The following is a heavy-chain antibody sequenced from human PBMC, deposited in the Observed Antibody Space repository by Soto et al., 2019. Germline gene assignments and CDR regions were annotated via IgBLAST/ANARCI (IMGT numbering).Heavy chain of an antibody. CDR3: ARVPDY. CDR1: GGSISRSSYY. CDR2: IYYSGST. V-gene: IGHV4-39*07. J-gene: IGHJ4*02. Sequence: SETLSLTCAVSGGSISRSSYYWGWIRQPPGKGLEWIGSIYYSGSTYYNPSLKSRVTISVDRSKNQFSLKLSSVTAADTAVYYCARVPDYWGQGTLVTVSS.